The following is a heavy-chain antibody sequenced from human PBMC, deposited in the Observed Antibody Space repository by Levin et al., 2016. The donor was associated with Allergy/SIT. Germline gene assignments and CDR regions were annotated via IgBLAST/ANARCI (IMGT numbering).Heavy chain of an antibody. V-gene: IGHV4-34*01. CDR2: INHSGST. D-gene: IGHD2-2*01. Sequence: PGKGLEWIGEINHSGSTNYNPSLKSRVTISVDTSKNQFSLKLSSVTAADTAVYYCASRDLGYCSSTSCPDYWGQGTLVTVSS. CDR3: ASRDLGYCSSTSCPDY. J-gene: IGHJ4*02.